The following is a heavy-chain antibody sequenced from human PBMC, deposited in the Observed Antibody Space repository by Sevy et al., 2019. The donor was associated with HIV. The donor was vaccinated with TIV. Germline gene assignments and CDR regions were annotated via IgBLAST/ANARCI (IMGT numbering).Heavy chain of an antibody. J-gene: IGHJ4*02. D-gene: IGHD6-13*01. CDR1: GGSISSYY. Sequence: SETLSLTCTVSGGSISSYYWSWIRQPPGKALEWIGYIYYSGSTNYNPTLTSRVTISVDTSKNQSSRKLSSVTAADTAVYYCARGSRGIAAAIDSWGQGTLVTVSS. CDR2: IYYSGST. V-gene: IGHV4-59*01. CDR3: ARGSRGIAAAIDS.